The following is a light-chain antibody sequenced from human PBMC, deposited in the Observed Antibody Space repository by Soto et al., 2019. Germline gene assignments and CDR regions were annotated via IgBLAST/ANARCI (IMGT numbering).Light chain of an antibody. V-gene: IGLV1-47*01. CDR3: AAWDDSLSGPQLV. J-gene: IGLJ3*02. CDR2: RNN. CDR1: SSNIGSNY. Sequence: QSVLTQPPSASGTPGQRVTISCSGSSSNIGSNYVYWYQQLPGTAPKLLIYRNNQRPSGVPDRFSGPKSGTSASLAISGLRSEDEADYYCAAWDDSLSGPQLVFGGGTKLTVL.